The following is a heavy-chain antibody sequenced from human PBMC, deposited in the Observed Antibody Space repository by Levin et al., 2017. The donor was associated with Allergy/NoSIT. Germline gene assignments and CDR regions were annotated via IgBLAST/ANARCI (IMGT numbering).Heavy chain of an antibody. CDR3: AREKQAGTDSGIDY. V-gene: IGHV4-4*02. J-gene: IGHJ4*02. CDR1: GGSISSNNW. Sequence: PSETLSLTCVVSGGSISSNNWWIWVRQPPGKGLEWIGEIYHSGSTNYSPSLKSRITMSVDKSNNQFSLSLSSVTAADTAVYYCAREKQAGTDSGIDYWGQGTLVTVSS. CDR2: IYHSGST. D-gene: IGHD3/OR15-3a*01.